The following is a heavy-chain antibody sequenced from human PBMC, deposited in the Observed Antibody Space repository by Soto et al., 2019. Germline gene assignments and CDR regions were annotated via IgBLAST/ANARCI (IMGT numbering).Heavy chain of an antibody. V-gene: IGHV4-38-2*01. CDR1: GHSITGAYY. CDR3: ARVGSIVAYDRRFYVDF. D-gene: IGHD6-13*01. J-gene: IGHJ4*01. Sequence: SETLSLTCAVSGHSITGAYYWGWIRQPPGKGLEWIGTIYHSGSRYYNPSLKSRVTISVDTSKNQFSLKLSSVTAADTAVYYCARVGSIVAYDRRFYVDFWVHGTLGTLSS. CDR2: IYHSGSR.